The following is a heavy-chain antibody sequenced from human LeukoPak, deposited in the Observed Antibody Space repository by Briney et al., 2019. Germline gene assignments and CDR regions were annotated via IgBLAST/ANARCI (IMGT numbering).Heavy chain of an antibody. V-gene: IGHV1-2*02. Sequence: ASVKVSCKASGYTFTGYYMHWVRQAPGQGLEWMGWINPNSGGTNYAQKFQGRVTMTRDTSISTAYMELSRLRSDDTAVYYCARDCGDYDFWSGYYNTGHFDYWGQGTLVTVSS. CDR3: ARDCGDYDFWSGYYNTGHFDY. J-gene: IGHJ4*02. D-gene: IGHD3-3*01. CDR2: INPNSGGT. CDR1: GYTFTGYY.